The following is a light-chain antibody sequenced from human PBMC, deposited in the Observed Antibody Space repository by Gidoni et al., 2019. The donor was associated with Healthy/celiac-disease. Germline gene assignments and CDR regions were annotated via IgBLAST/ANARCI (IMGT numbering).Light chain of an antibody. J-gene: IGKJ5*01. CDR3: QQYGSSPLIT. Sequence: EIVLTQSPGTLSLSPGERATLSCRASQSVSSSYLAWYQQKPGQAPRLLSYGASSRATGIPDRFSGSGSGTDFTLTISRLEPEDCAVYYCQQYGSSPLITFXQXTRLEIK. CDR2: GAS. CDR1: QSVSSSY. V-gene: IGKV3-20*01.